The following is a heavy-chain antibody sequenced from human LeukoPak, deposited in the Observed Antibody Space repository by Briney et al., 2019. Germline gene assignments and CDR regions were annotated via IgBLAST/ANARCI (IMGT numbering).Heavy chain of an antibody. Sequence: PSETLSLTCTVSGGSISSSSYYWGWIRQPPGKGLEWIGSIYYSGSTYYNPSLKSRVTISVDTSKNQFSLKLSSVTAADTAVYFCARRYCGSNCYSDFDYWGQGTLVTVSS. D-gene: IGHD2-21*02. CDR3: ARRYCGSNCYSDFDY. J-gene: IGHJ4*02. CDR2: IYYSGST. V-gene: IGHV4-39*01. CDR1: GGSISSSSYY.